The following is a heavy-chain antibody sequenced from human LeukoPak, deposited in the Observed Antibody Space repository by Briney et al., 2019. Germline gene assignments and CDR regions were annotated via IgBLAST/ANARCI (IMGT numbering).Heavy chain of an antibody. CDR1: GGSISSSSYY. D-gene: IGHD3-10*01. CDR2: IYYSGST. V-gene: IGHV4-39*01. J-gene: IGHJ1*01. CDR3: ARQWGITIDRSEYFQH. Sequence: PSETLSLTCTVSGGSISSSSYYWGWIRQPPGKGLEWIGSIYYSGSTDYNPSLKSRVTISVDTSKNQFSLKLSSVTAADTAVYYCARQWGITIDRSEYFQHWGQGTLVTVSS.